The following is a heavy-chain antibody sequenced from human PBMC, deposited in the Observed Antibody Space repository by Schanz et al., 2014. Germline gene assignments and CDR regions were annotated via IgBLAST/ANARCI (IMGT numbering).Heavy chain of an antibody. D-gene: IGHD7-27*01. Sequence: QVQLVESGGGLVKPGGSLRLSCAASGFIFNDYYMNWIRQAPGKGLEWLSYISRDGTTLYYADSVKGRFTIASDNAKNSLYLEMTSLRGEDTAVYYCAREILNWEAFDIWGQGTVVTVSS. CDR1: GFIFNDYY. V-gene: IGHV3-11*01. CDR3: AREILNWEAFDI. CDR2: ISRDGTTL. J-gene: IGHJ3*02.